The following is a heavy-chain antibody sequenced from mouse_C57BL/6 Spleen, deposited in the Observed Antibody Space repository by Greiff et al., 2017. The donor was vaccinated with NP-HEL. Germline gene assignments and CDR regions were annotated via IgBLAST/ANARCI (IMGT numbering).Heavy chain of an antibody. V-gene: IGHV1-80*01. J-gene: IGHJ2*01. D-gene: IGHD1-1*01. Sequence: VQLQQSGASVKISCKASGYAFSSYWMNWVKQRPGKGLEWIGQIYPGDGDTNYNGKFKGKATLTADKSSSTAYMQLSSLTSEDSAVYFCARGGTTVVAPLDYWGQGTTLTVSS. CDR2: IYPGDGDT. CDR1: GYAFSSYW. CDR3: ARGGTTVVAPLDY.